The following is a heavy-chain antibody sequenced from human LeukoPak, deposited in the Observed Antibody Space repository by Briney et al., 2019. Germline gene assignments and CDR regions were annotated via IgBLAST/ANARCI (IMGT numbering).Heavy chain of an antibody. J-gene: IGHJ3*02. CDR1: GFTFSSYW. CDR3: TTDPHFAKAFDI. CDR2: IKSKIDGGTT. Sequence: PGGSLRLSCAASGFTFSSYWMHWVRQAPGKGLEWVGRIKSKIDGGTTDYAAPVKGRFTISRDDSKNTLYMQMNSLKTEDTAVYYCTTDPHFAKAFDIWGQGTMVTVSS. D-gene: IGHD2/OR15-2a*01. V-gene: IGHV3-15*01.